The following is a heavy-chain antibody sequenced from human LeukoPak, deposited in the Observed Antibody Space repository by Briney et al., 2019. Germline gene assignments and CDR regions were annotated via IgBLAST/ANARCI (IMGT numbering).Heavy chain of an antibody. D-gene: IGHD6-19*01. Sequence: GGSLRLSCAASGFTFSSYGMHWVRQAPGKGLEWVAFIRYDGSNKYYADSVKGRFTISRDNSKNTLYLQMNSLRAEDTAVYYCAKAGYTSGWYDYYYLDVWGKGTSVTISS. V-gene: IGHV3-30*02. CDR3: AKAGYTSGWYDYYYLDV. J-gene: IGHJ6*03. CDR2: IRYDGSNK. CDR1: GFTFSSYG.